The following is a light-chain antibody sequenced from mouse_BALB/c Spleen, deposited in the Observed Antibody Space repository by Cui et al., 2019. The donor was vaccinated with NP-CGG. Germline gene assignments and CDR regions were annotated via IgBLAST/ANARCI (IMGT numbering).Light chain of an antibody. CDR3: ALWYSNHWV. V-gene: IGLV1*01. CDR2: GTN. Sequence: QVVVTQESAPPTSPGETVTLTCRPSTGAVTTSNYANWVQEKPDHLFTGLIGGTNNRVPGVPARFSGSLIGDKAALTITGAQTEDEAIYFCALWYSNHWVFGGGTKLTVL. CDR1: TGAVTTSNY. J-gene: IGLJ1*01.